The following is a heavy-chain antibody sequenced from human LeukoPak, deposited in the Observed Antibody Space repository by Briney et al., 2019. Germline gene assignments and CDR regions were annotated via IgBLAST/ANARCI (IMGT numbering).Heavy chain of an antibody. CDR1: GFTVSSDY. V-gene: IGHV3-53*05. CDR3: ARNWFDP. Sequence: GALRLSCAASGFTVSSDYMSWVRQAPGKGLEWVSVIYSGGSTYYADSVKGRFTISRDKSKNTVYLQMNSLRFEDTAMYYCARNWFDPWGQGTLVTVSS. CDR2: IYSGGST. J-gene: IGHJ5*02.